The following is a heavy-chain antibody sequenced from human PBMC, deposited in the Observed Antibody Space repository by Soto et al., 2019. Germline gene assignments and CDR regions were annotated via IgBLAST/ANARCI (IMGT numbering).Heavy chain of an antibody. CDR2: ISYDGSNK. Sequence: QVQLVESGGGVVQPGRSLRLSCAASGFTFSSYAMHWVRQAPGKGLEWVAVISYDGSNKYYADSVKGRFTISRDNSKNTRYLQMNSLRAEDTAVYYCARERGPFKSIVATIRSAFDIWGQGTMVTVSS. J-gene: IGHJ3*02. V-gene: IGHV3-30-3*01. D-gene: IGHD5-12*01. CDR1: GFTFSSYA. CDR3: ARERGPFKSIVATIRSAFDI.